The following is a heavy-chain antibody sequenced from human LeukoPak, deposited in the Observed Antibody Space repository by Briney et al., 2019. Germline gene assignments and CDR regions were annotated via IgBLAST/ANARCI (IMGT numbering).Heavy chain of an antibody. J-gene: IGHJ4*02. Sequence: GGSLRLSCAASRFTFSSYAMHWVRQAPGKGLEWVAVISYDGSNKYYADSVKGRFTISRDNSKNTLYLQMNSLRAEDTAVYYCASDILTGSTTDYWGQGTLVTVSS. CDR3: ASDILTGSTTDY. CDR1: RFTFSSYA. D-gene: IGHD3-9*01. V-gene: IGHV3-30*04. CDR2: ISYDGSNK.